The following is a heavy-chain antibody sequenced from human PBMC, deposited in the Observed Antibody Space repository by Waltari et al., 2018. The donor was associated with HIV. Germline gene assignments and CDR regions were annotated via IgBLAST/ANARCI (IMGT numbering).Heavy chain of an antibody. Sequence: QLVQSGAEVRKPGSSVRVSCKASGGEFNSYSINWVRQVNGQGLEWLGRISPRSNTANNAQKFQGRVTITADKSTSTAYMELSSLKSDDTGVYYCASARETMGVDFESWGQGSLVTVSS. CDR3: ASARETMGVDFES. J-gene: IGHJ4*02. D-gene: IGHD3-10*01. CDR1: GGEFNSYS. CDR2: ISPRSNTA. V-gene: IGHV1-69*08.